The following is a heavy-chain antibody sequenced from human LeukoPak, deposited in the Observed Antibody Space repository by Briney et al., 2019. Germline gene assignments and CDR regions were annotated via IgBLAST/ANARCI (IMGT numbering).Heavy chain of an antibody. J-gene: IGHJ4*02. CDR1: GFTFSSYS. CDR3: ARRAPSHDFDD. V-gene: IGHV3-48*01. CDR2: ISSLSGTI. Sequence: GGSLRLSCAASGFTFSSYSMNWVRQAPGEGLEWVSYISSLSGTIYYADSVKGRFTISRDNAKNSLYLQMDSLRVEDTALYYCARRAPSHDFDDWGQGTLVTVSS.